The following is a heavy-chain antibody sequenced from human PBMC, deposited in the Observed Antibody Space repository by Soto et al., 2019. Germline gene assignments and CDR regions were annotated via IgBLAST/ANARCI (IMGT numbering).Heavy chain of an antibody. CDR2: ILSKAGNYAT. CDR3: IRGGSPYYYDY. Sequence: EVQLVESGGGLVQPGGSLKLSCAASGFIFSGSAVHWVRQASGKGLEWVGRILSKAGNYATAYPASMKGRFTISRDDSENTAFLQMNSLKTEDTAVYYRIRGGSPYYYDYWGQATLVAVSS. J-gene: IGHJ4*02. V-gene: IGHV3-73*01. CDR1: GFIFSGSA.